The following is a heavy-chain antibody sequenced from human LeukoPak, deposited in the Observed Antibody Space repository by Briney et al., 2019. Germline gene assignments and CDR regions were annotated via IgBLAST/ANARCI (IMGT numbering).Heavy chain of an antibody. CDR2: IIPIFGTA. CDR3: AQQVDTAMVTTDY. J-gene: IGHJ4*02. V-gene: IGHV1-69*05. D-gene: IGHD5-18*01. CDR1: GGTFSSYA. Sequence: VASVKVSCKASGGTFSSYAISWVRQAPGQGLEWTGGIIPIFGTANYAQKFQGRVTITTDESTSTAYMELSSLRSEDTAVYYCAQQVDTAMVTTDYWGQGTLVTVSS.